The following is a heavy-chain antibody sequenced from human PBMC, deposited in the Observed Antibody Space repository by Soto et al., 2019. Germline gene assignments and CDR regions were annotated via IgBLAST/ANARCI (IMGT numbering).Heavy chain of an antibody. V-gene: IGHV3-74*01. CDR3: VRTSLVVAAATREDY. Sequence: EVQLVESGGGLVQPGESLRLSCAASGFTFSSYWMHWVRQAPGKGLVWVSRINSDGSSTSYAGSVKGRFTISRDNPTNTLYLLMNSLRAEDTAVYYCVRTSLVVAAATREDYWGQGTLVTVSS. CDR2: INSDGSST. J-gene: IGHJ4*02. CDR1: GFTFSSYW. D-gene: IGHD2-15*01.